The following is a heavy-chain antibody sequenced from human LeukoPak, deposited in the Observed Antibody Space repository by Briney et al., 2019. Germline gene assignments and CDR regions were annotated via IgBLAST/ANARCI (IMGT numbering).Heavy chain of an antibody. CDR3: ARVTAYYYGSGSHLVLDY. CDR2: IYYSGST. D-gene: IGHD3-10*01. J-gene: IGHJ4*02. V-gene: IGHV4-39*01. CDR1: GGSISSSSYY. Sequence: PSETLSLTCTVSGGSISSSSYYWGWIRQPPGKWLEWIGSIYYSGSTYYNPSLKSRVTISVDTSKNQFSLKLSSVTAADTAVYYCARVTAYYYGSGSHLVLDYWGQGTLVTASS.